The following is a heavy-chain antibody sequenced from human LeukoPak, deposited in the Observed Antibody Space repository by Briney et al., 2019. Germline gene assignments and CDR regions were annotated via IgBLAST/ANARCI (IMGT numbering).Heavy chain of an antibody. V-gene: IGHV3-48*01. CDR1: EFSLGAYA. J-gene: IGHJ4*02. CDR2: ISTSSSAT. CDR3: KRGGGKRGGTFDH. D-gene: IGHD3-10*01. Sequence: PGGSLTLSCVASEFSLGAYAMNWVRQAPGKGLEWVSYISTSSSATYYAESVKGRFHISRDNGQNALYLQMNSRRAGDTAVYYCKRGGGKRGGTFDHWVQGTLVTVSS.